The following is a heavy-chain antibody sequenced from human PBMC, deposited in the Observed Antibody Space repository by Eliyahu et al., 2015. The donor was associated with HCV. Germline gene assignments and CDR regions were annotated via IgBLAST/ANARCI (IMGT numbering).Heavy chain of an antibody. Sequence: QVQLVESGGGVVQPGRSLRLSCAASGFTFXXYAMHWVRQAPGKGLEWGAVISYDGSNKYYADSVKGRFTISRDNSKNTLYLQMNSLRAEDTAVYYCARVSRVGSGNTNWFDPWGQGTLVTVSS. J-gene: IGHJ5*02. D-gene: IGHD3-10*01. CDR3: ARVSRVGSGNTNWFDP. V-gene: IGHV3-30*01. CDR2: ISYDGSNK. CDR1: GFTFXXYA.